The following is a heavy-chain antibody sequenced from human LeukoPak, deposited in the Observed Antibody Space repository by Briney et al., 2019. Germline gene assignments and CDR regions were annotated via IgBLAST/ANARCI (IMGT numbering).Heavy chain of an antibody. CDR3: ARDPEGTYSGTYEGPWFDP. D-gene: IGHD1-26*01. Sequence: ASVKVSCKASGYTFTSYGISWVRQAPGQGLEWMGWISVYSGNTKYAQNLQGRVTMTTDTSTSTAYMELRSLRSDDTAFYCCARDPEGTYSGTYEGPWFDPWGQGTLVTVSS. CDR2: ISVYSGNT. J-gene: IGHJ5*02. V-gene: IGHV1-18*01. CDR1: GYTFTSYG.